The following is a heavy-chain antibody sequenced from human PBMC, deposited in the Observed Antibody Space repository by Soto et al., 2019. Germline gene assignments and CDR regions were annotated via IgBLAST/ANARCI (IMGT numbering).Heavy chain of an antibody. V-gene: IGHV1-69*02. CDR3: ARQNDAYSPFDY. D-gene: IGHD4-4*01. CDR2: IIPILDMA. J-gene: IGHJ4*02. CDR1: GGTFSSYT. Sequence: QVQLVQSGAEVKKPGSSVKVSCKASGGTFSSYTISWVRQAPGQGLEWMGRIIPILDMADYAQKFQGRVMITADKSTSPAYMELSSLRSEDTAVYYCARQNDAYSPFDYWGQGTLLTVSS.